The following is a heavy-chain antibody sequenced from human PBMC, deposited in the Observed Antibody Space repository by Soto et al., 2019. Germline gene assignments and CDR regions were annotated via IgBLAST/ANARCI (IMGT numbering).Heavy chain of an antibody. D-gene: IGHD3-10*01. CDR3: ARWSGVGVAGMDV. J-gene: IGHJ6*02. CDR2: ISYSGTT. Sequence: QVQLQESGPRLVKPSQTLSLTCTVSGGSISSDDYYWSWIRQPPGKGPEWVGYISYSGTTDYNPSLKGRFAISLATPKRQFSLQLGSVTAADTAVYFWARWSGVGVAGMDVWGQGTTVTVSS. CDR1: GGSISSDDYY. V-gene: IGHV4-30-4*01.